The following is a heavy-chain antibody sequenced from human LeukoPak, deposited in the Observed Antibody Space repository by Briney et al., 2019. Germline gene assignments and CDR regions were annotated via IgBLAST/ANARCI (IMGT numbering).Heavy chain of an antibody. CDR1: GFTFSSYS. V-gene: IGHV3-21*01. D-gene: IGHD6-13*01. CDR2: ISSSSSYI. Sequence: GGSLRLSCAASGFTFSSYSMNWVRQAPGKGLEWVSSISSSSSYIYYADSVKGRFTISRDNAKNSLYLQMNSLRAEDTAVYYCARSEGIAAPEDYWGQGTLVTVSS. CDR3: ARSEGIAAPEDY. J-gene: IGHJ4*02.